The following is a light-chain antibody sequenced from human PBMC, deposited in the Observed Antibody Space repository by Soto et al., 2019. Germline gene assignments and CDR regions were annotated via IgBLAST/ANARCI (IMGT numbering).Light chain of an antibody. Sequence: PGERATLSCRTSQSVSSIFLAWYQQKPGQTPRLLVYGASSRATGIPDRFSGGGSGTGFTLTISRLEPEDFAVYYCQHYGGSLWTFGQGTKVDIK. J-gene: IGKJ1*01. V-gene: IGKV3-20*01. CDR1: QSVSSIF. CDR3: QHYGGSLWT. CDR2: GAS.